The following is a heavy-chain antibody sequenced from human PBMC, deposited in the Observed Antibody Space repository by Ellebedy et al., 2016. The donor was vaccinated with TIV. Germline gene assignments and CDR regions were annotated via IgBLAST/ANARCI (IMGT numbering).Heavy chain of an antibody. CDR1: GYIFINYG. Sequence: ASVKVSCKASGYIFINYGFGWVRQAPGRGLEWMGWISTSSGNTNYAQLLQGRLTLTTDTATSTAYMELSNLTDDDTAVYYCARTARNYYDASGLGPAWGQGTLITVSS. J-gene: IGHJ5*02. CDR2: ISTSSGNT. CDR3: ARTARNYYDASGLGPA. D-gene: IGHD3-22*01. V-gene: IGHV1-18*01.